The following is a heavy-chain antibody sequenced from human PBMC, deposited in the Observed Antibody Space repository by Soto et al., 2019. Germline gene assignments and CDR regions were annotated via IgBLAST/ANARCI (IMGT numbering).Heavy chain of an antibody. Sequence: PGKGLEWMGRIDPSDSYTNYSPSFQGHVTISADKSISTAYLQWSSLKASDTAMYYCARRRKDTAMSFYYYYYGMDVWGQGSTVTVSS. D-gene: IGHD5-18*01. CDR2: IDPSDSYT. CDR3: ARRRKDTAMSFYYYYYGMDV. V-gene: IGHV5-10-1*01. J-gene: IGHJ6*02.